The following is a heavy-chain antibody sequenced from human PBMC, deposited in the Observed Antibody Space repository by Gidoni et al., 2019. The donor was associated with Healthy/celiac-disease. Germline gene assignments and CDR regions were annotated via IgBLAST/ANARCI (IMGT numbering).Heavy chain of an antibody. V-gene: IGHV3-15*01. CDR3: TTESIGSQYYDSSGYYYDAFDI. D-gene: IGHD3-22*01. J-gene: IGHJ3*02. Sequence: GLEWVGRIKSKTDGGTTDYAAPVKGRFTISRDDSKNTLYLQMNSLKTEDTAVYYCTTESIGSQYYDSSGYYYDAFDIWGQGTMVTVSS. CDR2: IKSKTDGGTT.